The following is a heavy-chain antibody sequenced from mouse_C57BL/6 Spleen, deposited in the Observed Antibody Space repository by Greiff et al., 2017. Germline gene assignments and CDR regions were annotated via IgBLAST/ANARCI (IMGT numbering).Heavy chain of an antibody. CDR1: GYTFTSYW. Sequence: VQLQQPGAELVRPGSSVKLSCKASGYTFTSYWMHWVKQRPIQGLEWIGNIDPSDSETHYNQKFKDKATLTVDKSSSTAYMQLSRLTSEDAAVYDCARRYYGSRHWYFDVWGTGTTVTVSS. J-gene: IGHJ1*03. D-gene: IGHD1-1*01. CDR2: IDPSDSET. CDR3: ARRYYGSRHWYFDV. V-gene: IGHV1-52*01.